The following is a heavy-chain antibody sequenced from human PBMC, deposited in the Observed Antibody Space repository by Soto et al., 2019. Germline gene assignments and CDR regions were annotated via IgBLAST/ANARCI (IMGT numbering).Heavy chain of an antibody. CDR1: GISLTTSEVR. D-gene: IGHD5-18*01. CDR3: ARTVDTTMVTRDVFDV. Sequence: SGPTLVNPTQTVTLTCTLSGISLTTSEVRVNWIRQPPGKALEWLARIDWDDDKFYSRSLKTRLTISKDTSKNQVALTMTNMQPVDTATYYCARTVDTTMVTRDVFDVWGQGTMVTVSS. CDR2: IDWDDDK. J-gene: IGHJ3*01. V-gene: IGHV2-70*04.